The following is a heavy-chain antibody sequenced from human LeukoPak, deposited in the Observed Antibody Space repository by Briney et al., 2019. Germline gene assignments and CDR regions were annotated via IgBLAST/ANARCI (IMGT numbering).Heavy chain of an antibody. CDR2: ISSSSTYI. V-gene: IGHV3-21*01. CDR1: GFTFTSYS. CDR3: ARGGASFDY. Sequence: PAGSLTLSCAASGFTFTSYSMNWIRQAPGKGLEWVSSISSSSTYIDYADSVKGRFTISRDNAKNSLYLQMNSLRAEDTAVYYCARGGASFDYWGQGNLVTVSS. J-gene: IGHJ4*02. D-gene: IGHD2-21*01.